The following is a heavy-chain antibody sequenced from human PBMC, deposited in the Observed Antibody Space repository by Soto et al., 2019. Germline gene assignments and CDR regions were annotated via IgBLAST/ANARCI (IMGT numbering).Heavy chain of an antibody. CDR2: IYNSGIT. CDR1: GGSVSSNSYS. CDR3: ARGGWSLDY. Sequence: PSETLSLTCTVSGGSVSSNSYSWTWIRQPPGKGLEWIGFIYNSGITNYNFSLKSRVTMSVDTSKNQFSLKLSSVTAADTAVYYCARGGWSLDYWGQGTLVTVSS. D-gene: IGHD2-15*01. V-gene: IGHV4-61*01. J-gene: IGHJ4*02.